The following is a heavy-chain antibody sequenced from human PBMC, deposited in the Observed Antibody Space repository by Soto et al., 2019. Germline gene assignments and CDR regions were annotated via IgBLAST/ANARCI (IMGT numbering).Heavy chain of an antibody. CDR1: GFTFSSYG. CDR3: ARDVRWNYVTNWFDP. V-gene: IGHV3-33*01. Sequence: PGGSLRLSCAASGFTFSSYGMHWVRQAPGKGLEWVAVIWYDGSNKYYADSVKGRFTISRDNSKNTLYLQMNSLRAEDTAVYYCARDVRWNYVTNWFDPWGQGTLVTVSS. D-gene: IGHD1-7*01. CDR2: IWYDGSNK. J-gene: IGHJ5*02.